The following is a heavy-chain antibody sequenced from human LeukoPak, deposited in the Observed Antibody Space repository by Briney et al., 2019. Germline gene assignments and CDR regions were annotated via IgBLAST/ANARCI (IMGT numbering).Heavy chain of an antibody. CDR2: ISAYNGNT. CDR3: ARGPYCSGGTCYSQYFDY. CDR1: GYTFTSYG. J-gene: IGHJ4*02. V-gene: IGHV1-18*01. D-gene: IGHD2-15*01. Sequence: GASVKVSCKASGYTFTSYGISWVRQAPGQGLEWMGWISAYNGNTNYAQKLQGRVTMTTDTSTSTAYMGLRSLRSDDTAVYYCARGPYCSGGTCYSQYFDYWGQGTRVTVSS.